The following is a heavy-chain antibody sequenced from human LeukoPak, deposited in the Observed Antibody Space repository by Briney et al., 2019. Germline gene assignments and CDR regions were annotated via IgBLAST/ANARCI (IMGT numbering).Heavy chain of an antibody. CDR1: GSSLIEVA. CDR2: FDPEDGEDGET. CDR3: AMTDRYAGRPFDY. V-gene: IGHV1-24*01. J-gene: IGHJ4*02. Sequence: ASVKVSCKVSGSSLIEVAMHWVRQAPGKGLEWVGGFDPEDGEDGETHYAQKFQGRVTMTEDASTDTAYMELTSLSSGDTALYYCAMTDRYAGRPFDYWGQGTLVTVSS. D-gene: IGHD3-9*01.